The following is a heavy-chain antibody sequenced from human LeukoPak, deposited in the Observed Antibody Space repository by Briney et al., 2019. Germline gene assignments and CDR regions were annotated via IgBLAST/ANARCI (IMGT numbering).Heavy chain of an antibody. J-gene: IGHJ4*02. V-gene: IGHV1-18*01. CDR3: ARHGPVWFGEFSHFDY. CDR1: GYTFTSYG. D-gene: IGHD3-10*01. Sequence: ASVKVSCKASGYTFTSYGISWVRQAPGQGLEWMGWISAYNGNTNYAQKLQGRVTMTTDTSTSTAYMELSSLRSEDTAVYYCARHGPVWFGEFSHFDYWGQGTLVTVSS. CDR2: ISAYNGNT.